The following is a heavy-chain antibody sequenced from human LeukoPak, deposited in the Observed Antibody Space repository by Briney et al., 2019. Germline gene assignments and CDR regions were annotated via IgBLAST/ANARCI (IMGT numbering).Heavy chain of an antibody. Sequence: GRSLRPSCAASGFTFRSYSMNWGRQAPGKGLGWVSAISSSSSYIYYADSVKGRFTISRDNAKTSLYLQMNSLRVEDTAVYYCARDASPHYYGSGASRLDPWGQGTLVTVSS. D-gene: IGHD3-10*01. CDR3: ARDASPHYYGSGASRLDP. V-gene: IGHV3-21*01. CDR2: ISSSSSYI. J-gene: IGHJ5*02. CDR1: GFTFRSYS.